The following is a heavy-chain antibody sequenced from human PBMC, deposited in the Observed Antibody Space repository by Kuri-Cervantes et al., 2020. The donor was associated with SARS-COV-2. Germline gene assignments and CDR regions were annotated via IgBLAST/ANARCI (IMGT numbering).Heavy chain of an antibody. CDR2: IYSGGST. D-gene: IGHD4-23*01. CDR3: ARDGIRWFRFQH. V-gene: IGHV3-53*01. J-gene: IGHJ1*01. Sequence: GGSLRLSCAASGITVGSNYMRWIRQAPGKGLEWVSIIYSGGSTYYADSVKGRFTISRDNSKNTLYLQMNSLRAEDTAVYYCARDGIRWFRFQHWGQGTLVTVSS. CDR1: GITVGSNY.